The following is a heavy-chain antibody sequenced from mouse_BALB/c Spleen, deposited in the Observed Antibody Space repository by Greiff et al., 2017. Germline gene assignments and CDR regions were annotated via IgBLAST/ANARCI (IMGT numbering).Heavy chain of an antibody. V-gene: IGHV2-2*02. CDR3: ASLYYGPYYAMDY. Sequence: QVQLQQSGPGLVQPSQSLSITCTVSGFSLTSYGVHWVRQSPGKGLEWLGVIWSGGSTDYNAAFISRLSISKDNSKSKVFFKMNSLQANDTAIYYCASLYYGPYYAMDYWGQGTSVTVSS. CDR2: IWSGGST. J-gene: IGHJ4*01. CDR1: GFSLTSYG. D-gene: IGHD2-1*01.